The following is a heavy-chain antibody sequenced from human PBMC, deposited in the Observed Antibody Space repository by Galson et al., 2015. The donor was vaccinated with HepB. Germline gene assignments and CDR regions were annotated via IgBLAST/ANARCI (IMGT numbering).Heavy chain of an antibody. CDR1: GYTFPSCY. V-gene: IGHV1-46*03. CDR2: INPSGGST. Sequence: QSGAEVTKPGESLKISCKASGYTFPSCYMHWVRQAPGQGLEWMGIINPSGGSTSYAQKFQGRVTMTRDTSTSTVYMELSSLRSEDTAVYYCARDIMTGTGYNWFDPWGQGTLVTVSS. J-gene: IGHJ5*02. CDR3: ARDIMTGTGYNWFDP. D-gene: IGHD3-10*01.